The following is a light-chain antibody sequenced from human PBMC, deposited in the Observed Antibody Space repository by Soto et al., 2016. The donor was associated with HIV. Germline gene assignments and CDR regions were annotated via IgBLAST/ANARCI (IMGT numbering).Light chain of an antibody. J-gene: IGLJ1*01. CDR1: ALPKQY. CDR2: KDS. V-gene: IGLV3-25*03. Sequence: SYELTQPPSVSVSPGQTARITCSGDALPKQYAYWYQQKPGQAPVLVIYKDSERPSGIPERFSGSSSGTTVTLTISGVQAEDEADYYCQSVRQAVVLFXVFGTGTKV. CDR3: QSVRQAVVLFXV.